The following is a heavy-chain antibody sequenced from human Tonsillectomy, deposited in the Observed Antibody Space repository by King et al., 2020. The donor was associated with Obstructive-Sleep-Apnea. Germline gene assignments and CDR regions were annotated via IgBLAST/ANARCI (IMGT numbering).Heavy chain of an antibody. CDR1: GGSISSADYY. V-gene: IGHV4-31*03. CDR2: IYYSGST. Sequence: HVQLQESGPGLVKPSQTLSLTCTVSGGSISSADYYWSWIRQHPGKGLEWIGYIYYSGSTNYNPSLRSRVTISVDTSKNQFSLKLSSMTAADTAVYYCARAPMVRGIIRWFDPWGQGTLVTVSS. D-gene: IGHD3-10*01. CDR3: ARAPMVRGIIRWFDP. J-gene: IGHJ5*02.